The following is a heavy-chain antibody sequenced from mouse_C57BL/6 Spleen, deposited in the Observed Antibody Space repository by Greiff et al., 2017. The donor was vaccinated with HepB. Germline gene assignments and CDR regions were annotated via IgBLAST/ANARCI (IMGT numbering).Heavy chain of an antibody. CDR2: IWTGGGT. D-gene: IGHD1-1*01. Sequence: VKLMESGPGLVAPSQSLSITCTVSGFSLTSYAISWVRQPPGKGLEWLGVIWTGGGTNYNSALNSRLSISKDNSKSQVFLKMNSLQTDDTARYYCASVYYYGSSPFLTYWGQGTLVTVSA. CDR1: GFSLTSYA. V-gene: IGHV2-9-1*01. J-gene: IGHJ3*01. CDR3: ASVYYYGSSPFLTY.